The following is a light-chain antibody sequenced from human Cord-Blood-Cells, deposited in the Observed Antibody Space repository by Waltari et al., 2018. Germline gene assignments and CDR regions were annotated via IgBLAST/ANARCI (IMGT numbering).Light chain of an antibody. V-gene: IGKV3-15*01. J-gene: IGKJ2*01. CDR3: QQYNNWPPLASYT. Sequence: EIVMTQSPATLSVSPGERATLSCRASQSVSSNLAWYQQKPGQAPRLLIYGASTRATGIPARFSGSGSGTELTLTISSLQSEDFAVYYCQQYNNWPPLASYTFGQGTKLEIK. CDR2: GAS. CDR1: QSVSSN.